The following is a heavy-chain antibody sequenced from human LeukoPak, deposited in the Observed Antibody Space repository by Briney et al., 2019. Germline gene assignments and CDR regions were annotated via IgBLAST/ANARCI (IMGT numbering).Heavy chain of an antibody. J-gene: IGHJ4*02. CDR3: ARGFREYYDSSGYNPFVD. CDR2: ISSSSSYI. V-gene: IGHV3-21*01. CDR1: GFTFSSYS. D-gene: IGHD3-22*01. Sequence: PGGSLRLSCAASGFTFSSYSMNWVRQAPGKGLEWVSSISSSSSYIYYADSVKGRFTISRDNAKNSLYLQMNSLRAEDTAVYYCARGFREYYDSSGYNPFVDWGQGTLVTVSS.